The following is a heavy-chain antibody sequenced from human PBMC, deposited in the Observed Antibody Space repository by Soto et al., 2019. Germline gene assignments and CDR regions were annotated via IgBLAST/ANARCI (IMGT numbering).Heavy chain of an antibody. CDR1: GYTFTSYD. J-gene: IGHJ6*02. Sequence: ASVKVSCKASGYTFTSYDINWVRQATGQGLEWMGWISAYNGNTNYAQKLQGRVTMTTDTSTSTAYMELRSLRSDDTAVYYCARDQAPYDFWSGYYSPLDVWGQGTTVTVSS. CDR3: ARDQAPYDFWSGYYSPLDV. D-gene: IGHD3-3*01. V-gene: IGHV1-18*01. CDR2: ISAYNGNT.